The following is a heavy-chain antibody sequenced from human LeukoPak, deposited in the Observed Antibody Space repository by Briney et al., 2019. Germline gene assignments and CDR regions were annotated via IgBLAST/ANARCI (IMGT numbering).Heavy chain of an antibody. CDR3: ARESVGAPSDAFDI. CDR1: GFTLSSYW. Sequence: GGSLRLAWAVAGFTLSSYWMRWVRPAAGKVREWVETIKQDGSEKYYVDSVKGRFTISRDNAKNSLYLQMNSLRAEDTAVYYCARESVGAPSDAFDIWGQGTMVTVSS. J-gene: IGHJ3*02. CDR2: IKQDGSEK. V-gene: IGHV3-7*01. D-gene: IGHD1-26*01.